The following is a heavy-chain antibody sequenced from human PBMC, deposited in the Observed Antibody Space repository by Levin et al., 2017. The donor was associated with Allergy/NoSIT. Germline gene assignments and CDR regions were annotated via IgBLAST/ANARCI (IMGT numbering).Heavy chain of an antibody. CDR3: ARDRFLLSDGLPSKGTFDP. CDR2: INPNSGGT. D-gene: IGHD2/OR15-2a*01. V-gene: IGHV1-2*02. Sequence: GESLKISCKASGYTFTGYYMHWVRQAPGQGLEWMGWINPNSGGTNYAQKFQGRVTMTRDTSISTAYMELNRLRSDDTAVYYCARDRFLLSDGLPSKGTFDPWGQGTLVTVSS. J-gene: IGHJ5*02. CDR1: GYTFTGYY.